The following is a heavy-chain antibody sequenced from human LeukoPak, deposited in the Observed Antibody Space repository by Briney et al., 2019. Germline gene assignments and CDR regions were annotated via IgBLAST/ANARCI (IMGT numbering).Heavy chain of an antibody. Sequence: GASVKVSCKASGYTFTSYGISWVRQAPGQGLEWMGWISAYNGNTNYAQKLQGRVTMTTDTSTSTAYMELRSLRSDDTAVYYCATSYSSSWYDLGSENRYNWFDPWGQGTLVTVSS. CDR3: ATSYSSSWYDLGSENRYNWFDP. V-gene: IGHV1-18*01. CDR2: ISAYNGNT. CDR1: GYTFTSYG. J-gene: IGHJ5*02. D-gene: IGHD6-13*01.